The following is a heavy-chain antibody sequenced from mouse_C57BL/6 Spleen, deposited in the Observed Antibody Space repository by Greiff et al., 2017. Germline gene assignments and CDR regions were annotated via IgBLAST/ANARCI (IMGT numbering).Heavy chain of an antibody. V-gene: IGHV1-82*01. Sequence: QVQLKESGPELVKPGASVKISCKASGYAFSSSWMNWVKQRPGKGLEWIGRIYPGDGDTNYNGKFKGKATLTADNSSSTAYMQRSSLTSEDAAVYCCARRGGSRNYVDYWGQGTTLTGSS. J-gene: IGHJ2*01. CDR2: IYPGDGDT. D-gene: IGHD1-1*01. CDR1: GYAFSSSW. CDR3: ARRGGSRNYVDY.